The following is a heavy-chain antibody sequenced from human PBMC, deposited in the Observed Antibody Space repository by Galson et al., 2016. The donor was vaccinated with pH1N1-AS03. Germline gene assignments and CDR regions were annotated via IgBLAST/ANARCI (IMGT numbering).Heavy chain of an antibody. V-gene: IGHV2-5*02. CDR1: GFSLSTSGVG. CDR3: AHGPYWFDP. J-gene: IGHJ5*02. Sequence: PALVKPTQTLTLTCTLSGFSLSTSGVGVGWIRQPPGKALEWLALIYWDDDKRYSPSLKSRLTITKDTSKNQVVLTMTNMDPVDTATYYCAHGPYWFDPWGQGTLVTVSS. CDR2: IYWDDDK.